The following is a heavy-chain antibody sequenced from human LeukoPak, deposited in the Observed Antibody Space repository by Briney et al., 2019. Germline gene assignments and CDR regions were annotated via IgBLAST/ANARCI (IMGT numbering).Heavy chain of an antibody. Sequence: PGGSLRLSCAASGFTFSSYWMSSVRQAPGKGLGWVANIKQDGSEKYYVDSVKGRFTISRDNAKTSLYLQMNSLRAEDTAVYYCARVGGRQLVKDYFDYWGQGTLVTVSS. D-gene: IGHD6-13*01. V-gene: IGHV3-7*03. J-gene: IGHJ4*02. CDR3: ARVGGRQLVKDYFDY. CDR1: GFTFSSYW. CDR2: IKQDGSEK.